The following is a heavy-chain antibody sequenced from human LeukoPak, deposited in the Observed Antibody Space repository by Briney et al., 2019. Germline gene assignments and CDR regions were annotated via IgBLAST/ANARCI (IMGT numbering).Heavy chain of an antibody. CDR1: GYTFTGYY. J-gene: IGHJ4*02. D-gene: IGHD4-17*01. Sequence: ASVKVSCKASGYTFTGYYMHWVRQAPGQGLEWMGWINPNSGGTNYAQKFQGRVTMTRDTSISTAYMELSRLRSDDTAVCYCARRGIGGTNDYGDYSLGYWGQGTLVTVSS. CDR2: INPNSGGT. CDR3: ARRGIGGTNDYGDYSLGY. V-gene: IGHV1-2*02.